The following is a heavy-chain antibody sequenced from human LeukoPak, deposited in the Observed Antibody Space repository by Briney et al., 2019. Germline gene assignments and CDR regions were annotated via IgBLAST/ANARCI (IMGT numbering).Heavy chain of an antibody. V-gene: IGHV1-2*02. CDR3: ARGARANYYADY. CDR2: INPNSGGT. D-gene: IGHD4/OR15-4a*01. CDR1: GYTFTGNY. Sequence: GASVTVSFKASGYTFTGNYIDWVRQAPGQGLEWMGWINPNSGGTNYAQKFQGRVTMTRDTSISTAYMELSRLRSDDTAVYYCARGARANYYADYGGQGTLVTVSS. J-gene: IGHJ4*02.